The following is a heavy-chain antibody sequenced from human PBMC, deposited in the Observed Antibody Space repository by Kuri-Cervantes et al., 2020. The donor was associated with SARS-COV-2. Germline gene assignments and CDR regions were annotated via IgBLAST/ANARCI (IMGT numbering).Heavy chain of an antibody. Sequence: ASVKVSCKASGYTFTNYYMHWVRQAPGQGLEWMGIINPSGGSTSYAQKFQGRVTMTRDTSTSTVYMELSRLRSEDTAVYYCARDPTPYYDFWSGSYYFDYWGQGTLVTVSS. CDR1: GYTFTNYY. J-gene: IGHJ4*02. CDR2: INPSGGST. V-gene: IGHV1-46*01. D-gene: IGHD3-3*01. CDR3: ARDPTPYYDFWSGSYYFDY.